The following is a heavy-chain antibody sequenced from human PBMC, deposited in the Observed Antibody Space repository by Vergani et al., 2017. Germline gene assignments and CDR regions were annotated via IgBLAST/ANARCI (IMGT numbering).Heavy chain of an antibody. CDR1: GGTFSSYA. Sequence: QVQLVQSGAEVKKPGSSVKVSCKASGGTFSSYAISWVRQAPGQGLGWMGGIITIFGTANYAQKFPGRVTITADESTSTAYMELSSLRSEYTAVYFCARTTMAARPIYYYYYYMDVWGKGTTVTVSS. J-gene: IGHJ6*03. V-gene: IGHV1-69*01. D-gene: IGHD6-6*01. CDR3: ARTTMAARPIYYYYYYMDV. CDR2: IITIFGTA.